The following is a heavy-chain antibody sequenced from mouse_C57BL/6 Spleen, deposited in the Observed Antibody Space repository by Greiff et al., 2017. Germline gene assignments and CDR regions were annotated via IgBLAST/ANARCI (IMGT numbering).Heavy chain of an antibody. CDR2: INPGSGGT. J-gene: IGHJ4*01. CDR1: GYAFTNYL. D-gene: IGHD2-1*01. Sequence: QVQLQQSGAELVRPGTSVKVSCKASGYAFTNYLLEWVKQRPGQGLEWIGVINPGSGGTNYNEKFKGKVTLTADNSSSTAYMQLSSLTSEDSAVYFCAKVNGNSYAMEYWGQGTSVTVSS. CDR3: AKVNGNSYAMEY. V-gene: IGHV1-54*01.